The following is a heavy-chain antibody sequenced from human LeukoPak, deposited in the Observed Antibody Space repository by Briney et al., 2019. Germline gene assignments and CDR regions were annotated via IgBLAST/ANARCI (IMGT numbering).Heavy chain of an antibody. CDR2: MHHDGSSK. Sequence: HPGGSLRLSCAASGFTFSTYAMHWVRQAPGQGLEWVAFMHHDGSSKYYEDSVKGRFTISRDNSNNTLYLQMNSLRPEDTAVYYCAVPGDGSGYYPVDWGQGTLVTVSS. V-gene: IGHV3-30*02. CDR1: GFTFSTYA. J-gene: IGHJ4*02. CDR3: AVPGDGSGYYPVD. D-gene: IGHD3-22*01.